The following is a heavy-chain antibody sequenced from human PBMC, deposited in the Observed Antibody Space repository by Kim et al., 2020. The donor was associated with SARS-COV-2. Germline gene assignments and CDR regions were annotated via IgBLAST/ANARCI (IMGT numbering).Heavy chain of an antibody. CDR3: ARRDYNSGWFFDF. D-gene: IGHD6-19*01. Sequence: YSQCFQGQVTISADKSSSTAYLEWSSLKASDTAIYYCARRDYNSGWFFDFWGQGTLVTVSS. J-gene: IGHJ4*02. V-gene: IGHV5-51*01.